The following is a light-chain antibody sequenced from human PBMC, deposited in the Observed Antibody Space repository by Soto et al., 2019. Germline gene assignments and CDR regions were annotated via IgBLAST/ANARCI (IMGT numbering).Light chain of an antibody. J-gene: IGLJ1*01. V-gene: IGLV2-14*01. CDR3: SSYTSSSTHNYV. CDR1: SSDVGGYNY. CDR2: DVS. Sequence: QSVLTQPASVSGSPGQSITISCTGTSSDVGGYNYVSWYQQHPGKAPKLMIYDVSNRPSGVSNRFSGSKSGNTASLTISWLQAEDEADYYCSSYTSSSTHNYVFGTGTKVTVL.